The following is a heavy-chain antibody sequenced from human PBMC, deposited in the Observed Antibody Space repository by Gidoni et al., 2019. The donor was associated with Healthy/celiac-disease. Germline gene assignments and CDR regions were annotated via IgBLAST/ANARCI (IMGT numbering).Heavy chain of an antibody. CDR1: GFTFTSSA. D-gene: IGHD2-15*01. J-gene: IGHJ4*02. V-gene: IGHV3-23*01. CDR2: ISESGGST. CDR3: VKPCRAGLGYCSGGDY. Sequence: EVQLLASGGGLVQPGGSLRLSCAASGFTFTSSAMSWVRQAPGKGLEWVSTISESGGSTYYADSVKGRFTISRDNSKNTLYLQMNSLRAEDTAVYFCVKPCRAGLGYCSGGDYWGQGTLVTVSS.